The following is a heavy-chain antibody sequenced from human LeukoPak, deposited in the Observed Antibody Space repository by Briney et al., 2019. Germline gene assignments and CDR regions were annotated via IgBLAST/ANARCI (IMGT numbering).Heavy chain of an antibody. CDR3: AKGYCASTTCYSRFDP. J-gene: IGHJ5*02. Sequence: TGGSLRLSCAASGFTFSSYAMSWVRQAPGKGLDWVSAIGGSGGSTFYADSVKGQFTISRDNSRDTLYLQMNSLRAEDTAVYYCAKGYCASTTCYSRFDPWGQGTLITVSS. V-gene: IGHV3-23*01. CDR2: IGGSGGST. D-gene: IGHD2-2*01. CDR1: GFTFSSYA.